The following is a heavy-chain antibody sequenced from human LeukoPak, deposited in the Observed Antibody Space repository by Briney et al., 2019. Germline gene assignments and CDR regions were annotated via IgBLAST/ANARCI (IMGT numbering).Heavy chain of an antibody. CDR1: GGSISSYY. CDR2: IYYSGST. CDR3: ARIFPVAGNDY. Sequence: PSETLSLTCTVSGGSISSYYWSWIRQPPGKGLEWIGYIYYSGSTYYNPSLKSRVTISVDTSKNQFSLKLSSVTAADTAVYYCARIFPVAGNDYWGQGTLVTVSS. V-gene: IGHV4-59*06. J-gene: IGHJ4*02. D-gene: IGHD6-19*01.